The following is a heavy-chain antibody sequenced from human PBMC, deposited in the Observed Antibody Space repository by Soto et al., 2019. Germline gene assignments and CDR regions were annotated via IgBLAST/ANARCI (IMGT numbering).Heavy chain of an antibody. CDR1: GGSFSGYY. D-gene: IGHD6-13*01. CDR2: INHSGST. Sequence: SETLSLTCAVYGGSFSGYYWSWIRQPPGKGLEWIGEINHSGSTNYNPSLKSRVTISVDTSKNQFSLKLSSVTAADTAVYYCAREGSHPARRFAPWGQGSLVTVSS. V-gene: IGHV4-34*01. CDR3: AREGSHPARRFAP. J-gene: IGHJ5*02.